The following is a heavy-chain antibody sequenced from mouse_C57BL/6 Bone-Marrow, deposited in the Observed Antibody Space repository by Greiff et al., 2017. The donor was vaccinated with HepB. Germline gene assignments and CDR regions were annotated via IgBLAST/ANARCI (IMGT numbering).Heavy chain of an antibody. CDR3: ARGMDY. Sequence: EVKLLESGPGMVKPSQSLSLTCTVTGYSITSGYDWHWIRHFPGNQLEWMGYISYSGSTNYNPSLKSRISITHDTSKNHFFLKLNSVTTEDTATYYCARGMDYWGQGTSVTVSS. J-gene: IGHJ4*01. CDR1: GYSITSGYD. V-gene: IGHV3-1*01. CDR2: ISYSGST.